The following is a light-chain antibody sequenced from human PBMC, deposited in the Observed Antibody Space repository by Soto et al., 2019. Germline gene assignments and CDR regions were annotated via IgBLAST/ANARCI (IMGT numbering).Light chain of an antibody. V-gene: IGLV7-43*01. CDR2: RVS. Sequence: QTVVTQEPSLTVSPGGTVTLTCACSTGAVTSDYFPNWFQQKPGQAPRSLIYRVSNRHSWTPARFSGSLLGGKAALTLSTVQPEDEADYYCLLFYGGVLIFGGGTKLTVL. J-gene: IGLJ1*01. CDR1: TGAVTSDYF. CDR3: LLFYGGVLI.